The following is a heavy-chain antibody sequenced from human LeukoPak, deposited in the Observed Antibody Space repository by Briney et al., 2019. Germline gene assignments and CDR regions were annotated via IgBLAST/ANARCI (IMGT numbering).Heavy chain of an antibody. CDR1: GFTFSKYA. CDR2: IYGSGANT. J-gene: IGHJ4*02. D-gene: IGHD5-24*01. Sequence: GGSLRLSCAASGFTFSKYAMTWVRQAPGKGLEWISAIYGSGANTYYADSVKGQFTISRDNSKNTVYLQMNSLRVEDTAVYYCAKDLGEMATHPGDYWGQGTLVTVSS. V-gene: IGHV3-23*01. CDR3: AKDLGEMATHPGDY.